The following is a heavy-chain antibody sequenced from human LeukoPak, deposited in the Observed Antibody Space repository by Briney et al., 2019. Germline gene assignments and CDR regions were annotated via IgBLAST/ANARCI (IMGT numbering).Heavy chain of an antibody. CDR1: GFTFSDYE. D-gene: IGHD2-21*02. J-gene: IGHJ4*02. CDR2: IDSRGSGI. V-gene: IGHV3-48*03. Sequence: PGGSLRLSCAASGFTFSDYEFNWVRQTPGKGLEWVSYIDSRGSGISYADSVKGRFTMSRDNAKNLVYLQMNSLSVEDTAIYFCARETASCGRDCYDYWGQGTLVTVSS. CDR3: ARETASCGRDCYDY.